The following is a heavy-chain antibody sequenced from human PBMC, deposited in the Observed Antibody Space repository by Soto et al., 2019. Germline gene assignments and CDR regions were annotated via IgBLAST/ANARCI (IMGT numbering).Heavy chain of an antibody. CDR1: GYTFTSYD. D-gene: IGHD1-1*01. Sequence: QVQLVQSGAEVKKPGASVKVSCKASGYTFTSYDFNWVRQATGQGLEWLGWMNPNSGETGYAQKFQGRVTMTSDTTISTAYMELSTLESDDTAVYYCARNERETGSFDYWGQGTLVTVSS. J-gene: IGHJ4*02. V-gene: IGHV1-8*01. CDR2: MNPNSGET. CDR3: ARNERETGSFDY.